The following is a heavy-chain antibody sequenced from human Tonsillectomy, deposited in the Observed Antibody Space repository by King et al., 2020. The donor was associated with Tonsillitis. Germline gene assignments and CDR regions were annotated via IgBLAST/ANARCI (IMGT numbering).Heavy chain of an antibody. J-gene: IGHJ4*02. CDR2: IYYTGST. V-gene: IGHV4-31*03. Sequence: VQLQESGPGLVNPSQTLSLTCTVSGGSITRGGYYWNWIRQHPGKGLEWIGNIYYTGSTYYNPSLNSRLAISVDTSNSQFSLKLSSVTAADTAVYFCARSPGVTIFGVVKPYFDFWGQGALVTVSS. CDR1: GGSITRGGYY. D-gene: IGHD3-3*01. CDR3: ARSPGVTIFGVVKPYFDF.